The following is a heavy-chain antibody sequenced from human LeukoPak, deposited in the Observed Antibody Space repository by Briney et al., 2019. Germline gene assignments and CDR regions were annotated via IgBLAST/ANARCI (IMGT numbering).Heavy chain of an antibody. CDR1: GFTFSSYW. CDR3: ARDDGFLCYSY. CDR2: MNLDGSEK. Sequence: GGSLRLSCAASGFTFSSYWMTWVRQAPGKGLEWVANMNLDGSEKYYVDSVKGRFVISRDNAKNSLYLQMNSLTAEDTAIYYCARDDGFLCYSYWGQGTLVTVSS. D-gene: IGHD3/OR15-3a*01. V-gene: IGHV3-7*01. J-gene: IGHJ4*02.